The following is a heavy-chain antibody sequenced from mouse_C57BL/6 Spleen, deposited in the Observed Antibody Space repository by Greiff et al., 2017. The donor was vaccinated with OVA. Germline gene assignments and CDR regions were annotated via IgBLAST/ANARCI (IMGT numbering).Heavy chain of an antibody. J-gene: IGHJ3*01. CDR2: IYPGSGST. CDR1: GYTFTSYW. D-gene: IGHD5-1*01. Sequence: QVQLQQPGAELVKPGASVKMSCKASGYTFTSYWITWVKQRPGQGLEWIGDIYPGSGSTNYNEKFKSKATLTVDTSSSTAYMQLSSLTSEDSAVYYCAGGDLTYRLFAYWGQGTLVTVSA. V-gene: IGHV1-55*01. CDR3: AGGDLTYRLFAY.